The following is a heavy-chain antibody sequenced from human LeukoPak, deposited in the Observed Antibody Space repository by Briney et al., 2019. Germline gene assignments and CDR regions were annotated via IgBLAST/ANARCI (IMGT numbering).Heavy chain of an antibody. CDR3: SSQEASAGPGIDY. CDR2: IYPADSDT. Sequence: GESLKISCKGSGYNFITYWIGWVRQMPGKGPEWMGIIYPADSDTRYSPSFQGQVTMSVDKSISTAYLQWSSLKASDTAIYYCSSQEASAGPGIDYWGQGTQVTVSS. D-gene: IGHD3-3*01. V-gene: IGHV5-51*01. CDR1: GYNFITYW. J-gene: IGHJ4*02.